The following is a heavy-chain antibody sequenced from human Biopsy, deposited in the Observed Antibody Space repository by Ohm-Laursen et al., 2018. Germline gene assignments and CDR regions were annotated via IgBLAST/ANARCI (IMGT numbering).Heavy chain of an antibody. D-gene: IGHD6-19*01. CDR2: ISPKSGGT. V-gene: IGHV1-2*02. CDR3: ALQSVAQMKNFDY. Sequence: ASVKVSCKASGFSFTGYYIHWVRQAPGQGLEWMGLISPKSGGTNYAQKFQGNITMTKNTSMSTAYMEMSRLRSDGTAVYYCALQSVAQMKNFDYWGQGTLVTVSS. CDR1: GFSFTGYY. J-gene: IGHJ4*02.